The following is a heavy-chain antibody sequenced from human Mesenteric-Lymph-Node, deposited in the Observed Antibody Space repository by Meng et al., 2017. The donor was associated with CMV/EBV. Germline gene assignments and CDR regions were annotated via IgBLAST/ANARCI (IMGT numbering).Heavy chain of an antibody. D-gene: IGHD3-3*01. CDR2: IYYSGST. CDR1: GGFISSYY. Sequence: GSLRLSCTVSGGFISSYYWSWIRQPPGKGLEWIGYIYYSGSTNYNPSLKSRVTISVDTSKNRFSLKLSSVTAADTAVYYCARANFGVVRNYYYYYGMDVWGQGTTVTVSS. J-gene: IGHJ6*02. V-gene: IGHV4-59*01. CDR3: ARANFGVVRNYYYYYGMDV.